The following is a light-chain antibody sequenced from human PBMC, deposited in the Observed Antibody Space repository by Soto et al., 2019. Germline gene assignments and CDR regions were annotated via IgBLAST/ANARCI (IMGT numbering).Light chain of an antibody. Sequence: EIVLTQSPGTLSLSPGERATLSCRASQSVSSNYLAWYQQERGQAPRLLIYGASRRATGIPDRFSGSGCVSGFNLTICSLEAEGVPVYYCQQDGSSPLFAVGHGTEVYL. CDR2: GAS. CDR3: QQDGSSPLFA. J-gene: IGKJ3*01. CDR1: QSVSSNY. V-gene: IGKV3-20*01.